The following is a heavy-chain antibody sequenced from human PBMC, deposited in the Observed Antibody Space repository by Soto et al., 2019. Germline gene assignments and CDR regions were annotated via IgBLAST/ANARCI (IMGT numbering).Heavy chain of an antibody. Sequence: SETLSLTCTVSGGSISSSSYYWGWIRQPPGKGLEWIGSIYYSGSTYYNPSLKSRVTISVDTSKNQLSLKLSSVRAADTAVYYCARLGTTLTTRRVFDYWGQGTLVTVSS. J-gene: IGHJ4*02. CDR3: ARLGTTLTTRRVFDY. CDR1: GGSISSSSYY. CDR2: IYYSGST. D-gene: IGHD4-17*01. V-gene: IGHV4-39*01.